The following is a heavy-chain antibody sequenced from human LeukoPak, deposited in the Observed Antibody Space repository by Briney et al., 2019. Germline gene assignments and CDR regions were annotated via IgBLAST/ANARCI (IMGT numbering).Heavy chain of an antibody. CDR2: INSDGSST. CDR1: GFTFSSNW. CDR3: ARSPLTVTTRLHFDY. D-gene: IGHD4-17*01. V-gene: IGHV3-74*01. J-gene: IGHJ4*02. Sequence: PGGSLRLSCATSGFTFSSNWMHWVRQTPGNGLVWVSRINSDGSSTSYADSVKGRFTISRDNAKDTLYLQMNSLRAEDTAVYYCARSPLTVTTRLHFDYWGQGTLVTVSS.